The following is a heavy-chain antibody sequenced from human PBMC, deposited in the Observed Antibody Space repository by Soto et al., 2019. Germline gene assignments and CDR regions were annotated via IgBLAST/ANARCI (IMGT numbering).Heavy chain of an antibody. Sequence: GGSLRLSCAASGFTFSSYGMHWVRQAPGKGLEWVAVISYDGSNKYYADSVKGRFTISRGNSKNTLYLQMNSLRAEDTAVYYCAKDREGAYFDYWGQGTLVTVSS. CDR3: AKDREGAYFDY. D-gene: IGHD1-26*01. V-gene: IGHV3-30*18. CDR1: GFTFSSYG. CDR2: ISYDGSNK. J-gene: IGHJ4*02.